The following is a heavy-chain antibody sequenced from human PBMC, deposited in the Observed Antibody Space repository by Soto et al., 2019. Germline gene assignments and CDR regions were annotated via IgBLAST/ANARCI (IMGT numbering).Heavy chain of an antibody. CDR3: ARGRQYTIFFDY. CDR2: INHSGAT. CDR1: GGSFGGDF. D-gene: IGHD3-9*01. Sequence: PSETLSLTCAVYGGSFGGDFWSWIRQPPGKGLEWIGEINHSGATNYNPSLKSRVTISVDMSKKQFSLNLSSVTAADTAVYYCARGRQYTIFFDYWGQGIQVTVSS. J-gene: IGHJ4*02. V-gene: IGHV4-34*01.